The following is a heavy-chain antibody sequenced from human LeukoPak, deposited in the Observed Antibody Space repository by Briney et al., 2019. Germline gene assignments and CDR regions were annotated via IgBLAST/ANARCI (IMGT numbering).Heavy chain of an antibody. Sequence: SETLSLTCTVSGGSISSRSYYWGWIRQPPGKGLEWIGSIYYSGSTYYNPSLKSRVTIYVDTSKNQISLKLSSVTAADTAVYYCARITGFGESPDYWGQGTLVTVSS. CDR3: ARITGFGESPDY. CDR1: GGSISSRSYY. V-gene: IGHV4-39*01. J-gene: IGHJ4*02. CDR2: IYYSGST. D-gene: IGHD3-10*01.